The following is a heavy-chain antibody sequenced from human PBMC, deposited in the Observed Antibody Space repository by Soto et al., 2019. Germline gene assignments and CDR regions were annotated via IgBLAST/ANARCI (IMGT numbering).Heavy chain of an antibody. CDR2: IYWDDDE. J-gene: IGHJ3*01. V-gene: IGHV2-5*02. CDR3: AHRGRDYQDAFAF. Sequence: QITLKKSGPTLVKPTQTLTLTCTFSGFSFTTNGVGVGWIRQPPGKALEWLALIYWDDDERYSPSLKSRLTITMDTSKNQVVLTKTNLDPVDTATYYCAHRGRDYQDAFAFWGQGTMVTVSS. D-gene: IGHD4-17*01. CDR1: GFSFTTNGVG.